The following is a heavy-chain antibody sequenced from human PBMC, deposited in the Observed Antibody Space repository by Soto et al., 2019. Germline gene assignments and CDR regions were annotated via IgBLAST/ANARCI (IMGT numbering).Heavy chain of an antibody. V-gene: IGHV3-23*01. CDR2: YSGSSSST. Sequence: GAPRLSCAASGVTFSSYAISWFRQAPGEGLEWVSAYSGSSSSTYYADSVKGRFTISSDNSKNMLYLQMNSLRAEDTAVYYCAKDLRPYSNYYYYGMDVWGQGTTVTVSS. CDR3: AKDLRPYSNYYYYGMDV. D-gene: IGHD4-4*01. J-gene: IGHJ6*02. CDR1: GVTFSSYA.